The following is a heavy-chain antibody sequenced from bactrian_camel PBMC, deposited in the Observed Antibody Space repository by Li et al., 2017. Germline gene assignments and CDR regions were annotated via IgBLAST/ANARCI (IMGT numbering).Heavy chain of an antibody. Sequence: QVQLVESGGGLVQPGGSLRLSCAASGSTSCSHYFAWARQAPGKGLEWVSSIYIDGRITYYADVVKGRFTMSRDNDKNTMYLEMNSLKFEDTALYYCATSSGCYSVSGCYTPGAHFDYWGQGTQVTVS. CDR2: IYIDGRIT. CDR3: ATSSGCYSVSGCYTPGAHFDY. CDR1: GSTSCSHY. V-gene: IGHV3-2*01. J-gene: IGHJ4*01. D-gene: IGHD3*01.